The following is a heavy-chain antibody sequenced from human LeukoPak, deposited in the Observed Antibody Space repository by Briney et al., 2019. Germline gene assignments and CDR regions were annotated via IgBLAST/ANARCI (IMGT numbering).Heavy chain of an antibody. CDR1: GYTFTYYG. Sequence: GASVKVSCKASGYTFTYYGITWVRQAPGQGPEWMGWISAYNGNTEYAQKLQGRVTMTTDASTSTAYMELRSLRSDDTAVYYCARAAISTRYYHYYGMDVWGQGTTVTVSS. D-gene: IGHD2-21*01. V-gene: IGHV1-18*01. J-gene: IGHJ6*02. CDR2: ISAYNGNT. CDR3: ARAAISTRYYHYYGMDV.